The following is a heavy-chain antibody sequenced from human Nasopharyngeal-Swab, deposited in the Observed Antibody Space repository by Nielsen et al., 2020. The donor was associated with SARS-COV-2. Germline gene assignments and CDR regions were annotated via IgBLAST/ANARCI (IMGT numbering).Heavy chain of an antibody. V-gene: IGHV4-34*01. CDR3: ARRLKPAAMPGGFGP. Sequence: SETLSLTCAVYGGSFSGYYWSWIRQPPGKGLEWIGEINHSGSTNYNPSLKSRVTISVETSKNQFSLKLSSVTAADTAVYYCARRLKPAAMPGGFGPWGQGTLVTVSS. D-gene: IGHD2-2*01. CDR2: INHSGST. J-gene: IGHJ5*02. CDR1: GGSFSGYY.